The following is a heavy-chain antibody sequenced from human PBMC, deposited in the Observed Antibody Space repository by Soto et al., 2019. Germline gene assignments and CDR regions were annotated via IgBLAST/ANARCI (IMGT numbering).Heavy chain of an antibody. J-gene: IGHJ4*02. V-gene: IGHV4-59*01. Sequence: SETLSLTCTVSGGSISSYYWSWIRQPPGKGLEWIGYIYYSGSTNYNPSLKSRVTISVDTSKNQFSLKLSSVTAADTAVYYCAGPRHYGDFDYWGQGTLVTSPQ. D-gene: IGHD4-17*01. CDR1: GGSISSYY. CDR3: AGPRHYGDFDY. CDR2: IYYSGST.